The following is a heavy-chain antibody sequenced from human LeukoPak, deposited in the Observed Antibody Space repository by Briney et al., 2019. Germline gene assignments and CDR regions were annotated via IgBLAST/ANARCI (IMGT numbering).Heavy chain of an antibody. J-gene: IGHJ6*03. CDR1: GVSFTSYN. CDR3: ARDPYSGNYGYYYYYYMDV. Sequence: GGSLRLSRAASGVSFTSYNWNWVRQPPGKGLEWVLSITSTSNYNYCADSLKRRITISRDNAKNSLYLQMDSLRVEDTAVYYCARDPYSGNYGYYYYYYMDVWGKGTTVTISS. V-gene: IGHV3-21*06. CDR2: ITSTSNYN. D-gene: IGHD1-26*01.